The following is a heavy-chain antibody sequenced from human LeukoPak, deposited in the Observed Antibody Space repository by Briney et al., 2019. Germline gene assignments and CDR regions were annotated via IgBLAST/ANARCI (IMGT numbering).Heavy chain of an antibody. V-gene: IGHV4-59*05. CDR3: ARLDIHQDEVDY. CDR1: GFTFTNFE. D-gene: IGHD2-2*03. CDR2: INYGGST. J-gene: IGHJ4*02. Sequence: PGGSLRLSCAASGFTFTNFEMNWVRQAPGKGLEWIGSINYGGSTYYNPSLKSRVTISVDTSKNQFSLKLSSVTAADTAVYYCARLDIHQDEVDYWGQGSLVTVSS.